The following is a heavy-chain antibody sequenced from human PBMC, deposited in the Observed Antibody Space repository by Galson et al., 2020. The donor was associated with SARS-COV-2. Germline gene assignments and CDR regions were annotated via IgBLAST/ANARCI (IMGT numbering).Heavy chain of an antibody. J-gene: IGHJ3*02. V-gene: IGHV4-39*01. CDR2: IYYSGST. CDR1: GGSISSSSYY. D-gene: IGHD3-22*01. Sequence: SETLSLTCTVSGGSISSSSYYWGWIRQPPGKGLEWIGSIYYSGSTYYNPSLKSRVTISVDTSKNQFSLKLSSVTAADTAVYYCAGLGPSTQYYYDSSGSTLAAFDIWGQGTMVTGSS. CDR3: AGLGPSTQYYYDSSGSTLAAFDI.